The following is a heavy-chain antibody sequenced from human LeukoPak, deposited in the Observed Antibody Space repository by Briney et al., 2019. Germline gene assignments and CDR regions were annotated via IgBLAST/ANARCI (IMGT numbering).Heavy chain of an antibody. D-gene: IGHD1-1*01. CDR3: AKSHASIWNVYDY. CDR2: ISGSGGTT. V-gene: IGHV3-23*01. CDR1: GFTFSSYA. Sequence: GGSLRLSCAASGFTFSSYAMSWVRQAPGKGLEWVSAISGSGGTTFYADSVKGRFTISRDNSKNTLFLQMNSLRAEDTAVYYCAKSHASIWNVYDYWGQGTLVTVSS. J-gene: IGHJ4*02.